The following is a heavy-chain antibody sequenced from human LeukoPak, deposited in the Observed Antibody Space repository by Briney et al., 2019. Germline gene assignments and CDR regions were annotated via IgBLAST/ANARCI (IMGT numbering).Heavy chain of an antibody. CDR1: GMTFDRHG. Sequence: SGGSLRLSCVVSGMTFDRHGMHWVRQPPGKGLEWLAFIKYDGSRTDYEDSVQGRFTVSRDNSKNRLYLQMNSLRAEDTAVYYCAKGDASAPRIDNFDDWGQGTLVTVSS. V-gene: IGHV3-30*02. CDR3: AKGDASAPRIDNFDD. CDR2: IKYDGSRT. J-gene: IGHJ4*02. D-gene: IGHD2-15*01.